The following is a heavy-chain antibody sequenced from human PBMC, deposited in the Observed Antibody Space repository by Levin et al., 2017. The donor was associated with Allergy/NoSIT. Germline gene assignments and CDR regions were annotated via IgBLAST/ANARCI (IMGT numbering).Heavy chain of an antibody. D-gene: IGHD6-13*01. CDR2: IWYDGSNK. CDR3: ATGAADGTYHYLYYMDV. J-gene: IGHJ6*03. Sequence: GGSLRLSCAASGFTFSSFGIHWVRQAPGKGLEWVALIWYDGSNKYYADSVKGRFTISRDNPKNTLYLQVNSLRAEATAVYSCATGAADGTYHYLYYMDVWGKGTTVTV. CDR1: GFTFSSFG. V-gene: IGHV3-33*01.